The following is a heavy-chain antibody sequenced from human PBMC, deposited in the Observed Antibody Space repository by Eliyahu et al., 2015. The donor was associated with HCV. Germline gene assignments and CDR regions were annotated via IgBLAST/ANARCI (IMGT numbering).Heavy chain of an antibody. CDR1: GFTFSSYG. V-gene: IGHV3-33*01. D-gene: IGHD5-18*01. Sequence: QVQLVESGGGVVQPGRSLRLSCAASGFTFSSYGMHWVRQAPGKGLEWVAVIWYDGSNKYYADSVKGRFTISRDNSKNTLYLQMNSLRAEDTAVYYCARAEGYSYGYYYYYMDVWGKGTTVTVSS. J-gene: IGHJ6*03. CDR2: IWYDGSNK. CDR3: ARAEGYSYGYYYYYMDV.